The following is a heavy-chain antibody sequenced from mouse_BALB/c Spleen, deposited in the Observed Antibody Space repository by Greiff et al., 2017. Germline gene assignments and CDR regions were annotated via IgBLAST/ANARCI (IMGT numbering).Heavy chain of an antibody. Sequence: EVKLMESGGGLVKPGGSLKLSCAASGFTFSSYAMSWVRQSPEKRLEWVAEISSGGSYTYYPDTVTGRFTISRDNAKNTLYLEMSSLRSDDTAMYYCARGGTAMDYWGQGTSVTVSS. CDR1: GFTFSSYA. CDR2: ISSGGSYT. V-gene: IGHV5-9-4*01. J-gene: IGHJ4*01. CDR3: ARGGTAMDY. D-gene: IGHD4-1*01.